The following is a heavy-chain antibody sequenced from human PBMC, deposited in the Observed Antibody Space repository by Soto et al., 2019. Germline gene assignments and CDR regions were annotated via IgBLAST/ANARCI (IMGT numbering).Heavy chain of an antibody. CDR3: ARGDSSGYSDY. CDR1: GYTFSVYY. D-gene: IGHD3-22*01. CDR2: INPTAGST. V-gene: IGHV1-46*01. Sequence: ASVKVSCKASGYTFSVYYIHWVRQAPGQGLEWMGIINPTAGSTDYAQNFQGRVTMTRDTSASTVYMQMSSLTSEDAAVYYCARGDSSGYSDYWGQGTLVTVSS. J-gene: IGHJ4*02.